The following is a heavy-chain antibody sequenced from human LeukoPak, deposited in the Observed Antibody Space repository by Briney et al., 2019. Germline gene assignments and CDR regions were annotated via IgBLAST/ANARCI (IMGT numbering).Heavy chain of an antibody. J-gene: IGHJ6*02. CDR1: GFTFSSYG. D-gene: IGHD3-10*01. CDR3: ASDTRIRGVWFGDV. CDR2: ISYDGSNK. V-gene: IGHV3-30*03. Sequence: GGSLRLSCAASGFTFSSYGMHWVRQAPGKGLEWVAVISYDGSNKYYADSVKGRFTISRDNSKNTLYLQMNSLRAEDTAVYYCASDTRIRGVWFGDVWGQGTTVTVSS.